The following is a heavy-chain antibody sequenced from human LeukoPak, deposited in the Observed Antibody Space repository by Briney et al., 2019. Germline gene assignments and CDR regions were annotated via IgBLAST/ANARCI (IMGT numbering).Heavy chain of an antibody. V-gene: IGHV4-39*07. CDR1: GGSISSSSYY. Sequence: SETLSLTCTVSGGSISSSSYYWGWIRQPPGKGLEWIGSIYYSGSTYYNPSLKSRVTISVDASKNQFSLKLSSVTAADTAVYYCARGNWGSYRYSDYWGQGTLVTVSS. CDR3: ARGNWGSYRYSDY. D-gene: IGHD3-16*02. J-gene: IGHJ4*02. CDR2: IYYSGST.